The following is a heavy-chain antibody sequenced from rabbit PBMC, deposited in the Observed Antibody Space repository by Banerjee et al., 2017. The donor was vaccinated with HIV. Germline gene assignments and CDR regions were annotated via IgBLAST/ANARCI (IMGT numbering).Heavy chain of an antibody. V-gene: IGHV1S45*01. CDR1: GFSFSSNYY. CDR3: ASDIYGYGAFNL. Sequence: QEQLVESGGGLVQPEGSLTLTCTASGFSFSSNYYMCWVRQAPGKGLEWIGCIDAGSRGSTYYASWAKGRFTISKTSSTTVTLQMTSLTAADTATYFCASDIYGYGAFNLWGPGTLVTVS. CDR2: IDAGSRGST. J-gene: IGHJ4*01. D-gene: IGHD6-1*01.